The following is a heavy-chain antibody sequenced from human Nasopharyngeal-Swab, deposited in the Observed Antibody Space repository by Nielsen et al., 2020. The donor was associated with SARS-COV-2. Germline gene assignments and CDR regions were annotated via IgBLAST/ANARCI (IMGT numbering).Heavy chain of an antibody. CDR2: VSSSGGNT. CDR3: AKERVMITFGGTYNAFDI. V-gene: IGHV3-23*01. CDR1: GFSFSNYA. D-gene: IGHD3-16*01. Sequence: GSLKISCAASGFSFSNYAMNWVRQAPGKGLECVSAVSSSGGNTYYADSLKGRFTVSRDNSKNTVYLQMNSLRAEDTAIYYCAKERVMITFGGTYNAFDIWGQGTMVTVSS. J-gene: IGHJ3*02.